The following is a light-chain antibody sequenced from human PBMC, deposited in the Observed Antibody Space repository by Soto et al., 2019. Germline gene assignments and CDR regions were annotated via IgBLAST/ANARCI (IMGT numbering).Light chain of an antibody. CDR3: QVWDTSSDLPV. V-gene: IGLV3-21*04. CDR2: YDS. J-gene: IGLJ2*01. CDR1: NIGSKS. Sequence: SYELTQPPSVSVAPGKTATITCGGNNIGSKSVHWYQQKPGLAPVLVIYYDSDRPPGIPERFSGSNCGNTATLTISRVEAGDEADYHCQVWDTSSDLPVVGGGTKLTVL.